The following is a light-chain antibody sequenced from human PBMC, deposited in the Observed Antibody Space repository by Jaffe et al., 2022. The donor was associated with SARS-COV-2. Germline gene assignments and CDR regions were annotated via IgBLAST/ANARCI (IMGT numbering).Light chain of an antibody. CDR1: SSDVGGYGD. Sequence: QSALTQPRSVSGSPGQSVTISCTATSSDVGGYGDVSWYQHHPGKAPKLIIYDVNKWPSGVPDRFSGSKSGSTASLTIAGLQAEDEADYYCCSYAPNYVRLGGGTKLTVL. CDR3: CSYAPNYVR. CDR2: DVN. V-gene: IGLV2-11*01. J-gene: IGLJ2*01.